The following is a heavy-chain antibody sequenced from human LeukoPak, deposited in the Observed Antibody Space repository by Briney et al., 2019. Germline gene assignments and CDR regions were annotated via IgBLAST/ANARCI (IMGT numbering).Heavy chain of an antibody. Sequence: GGSLRLSCGISGFTFSSHAMSWVRQAPGKGLEWVSAISGSGGTTYYADSVKGRFTISRDNAKNSLYLQMNSLRAEDTAVYYCARDFSNPFDYWGQGTLVTVSS. CDR1: GFTFSSHA. CDR2: ISGSGGTT. J-gene: IGHJ4*02. V-gene: IGHV3-23*01. CDR3: ARDFSNPFDY. D-gene: IGHD2/OR15-2a*01.